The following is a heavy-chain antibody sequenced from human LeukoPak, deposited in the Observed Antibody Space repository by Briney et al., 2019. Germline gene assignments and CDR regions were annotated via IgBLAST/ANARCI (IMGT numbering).Heavy chain of an antibody. CDR1: GGSISSGGYS. J-gene: IGHJ4*02. CDR2: IYHSGGT. V-gene: IGHV4-30-2*01. CDR3: AREGYSGGFDY. D-gene: IGHD1-26*01. Sequence: SETLSLTCAVSGGSISSGGYSWSWIRQTPGKGLXWIGYIYHSGGTYCNPXLKSRVTISVDRSKNQFSLKLSSVTAADTAVYYCAREGYSGGFDYWGQGTLVTVSS.